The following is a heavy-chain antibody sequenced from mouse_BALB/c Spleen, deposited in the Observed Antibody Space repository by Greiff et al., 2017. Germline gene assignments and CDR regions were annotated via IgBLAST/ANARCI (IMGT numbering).Heavy chain of an antibody. CDR3: ARGGFTTANYAMDY. Sequence: DVQLVESGGGLVKPGGSLKLSCAASGFTFSSYAMSWVRQTPEKRLEWVASISSGGSTYYPDSVKGRFTISRDNARNILYLQMSSLRSEDTAMYYCARGGFTTANYAMDYWGQGTSVTVSS. CDR1: GFTFSSYA. V-gene: IGHV5-6-5*01. J-gene: IGHJ4*01. CDR2: ISSGGST. D-gene: IGHD1-2*01.